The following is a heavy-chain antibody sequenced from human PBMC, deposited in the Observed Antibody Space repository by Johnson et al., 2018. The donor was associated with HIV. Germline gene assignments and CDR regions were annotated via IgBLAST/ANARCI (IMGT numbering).Heavy chain of an antibody. CDR1: RFAFKTYA. Sequence: QVQLVESGGGVVQPGLSLRLSCAASRFAFKTYAMHWVRQTPGKGLEWLAVISYDASNKYYADSVKGRFTISRDNSKNTLYLQMNSLRTEDTAVYYCARVRGGTGHGAFDIWGQGTMVTVSS. J-gene: IGHJ3*02. CDR3: ARVRGGTGHGAFDI. CDR2: ISYDASNK. V-gene: IGHV3-30*04.